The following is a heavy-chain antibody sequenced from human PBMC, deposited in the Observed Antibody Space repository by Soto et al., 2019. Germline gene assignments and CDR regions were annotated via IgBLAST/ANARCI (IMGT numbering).Heavy chain of an antibody. D-gene: IGHD4-17*01. J-gene: IGHJ6*02. V-gene: IGHV3-33*01. CDR2: IWYDGSNK. Sequence: QVQLVESGGGVVQPGRSLRLSCAASGFTFSSYGMHWVRQAPGKGLEWVAVIWYDGSNKYYADSVKGRFTISRDNSKNTLYLQMNSLRAEDTAVYYCARDGKYGDTKTYYYGMDVWGQGTTVTVSS. CDR1: GFTFSSYG. CDR3: ARDGKYGDTKTYYYGMDV.